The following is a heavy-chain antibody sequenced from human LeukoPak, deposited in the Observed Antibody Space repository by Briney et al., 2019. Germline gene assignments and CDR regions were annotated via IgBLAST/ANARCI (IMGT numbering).Heavy chain of an antibody. Sequence: WIRQPPGKGLEWVGRIKSKTDGGTTDYAAPVKGRFTISRDDSRNTLYLQMNSLRAEDTAVYYCARGKQWLVQMGTSFDYWGQGTLVTVSS. CDR2: IKSKTDGGTT. J-gene: IGHJ4*02. V-gene: IGHV3-15*01. D-gene: IGHD6-19*01. CDR3: ARGKQWLVQMGTSFDY.